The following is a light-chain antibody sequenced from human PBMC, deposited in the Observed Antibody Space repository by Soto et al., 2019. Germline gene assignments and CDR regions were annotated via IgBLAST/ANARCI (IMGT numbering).Light chain of an antibody. CDR3: QHYNSYSEA. CDR1: QTISSW. J-gene: IGKJ1*01. Sequence: DIQVTQSHSTLSGSVGDRVTITCRASQTISSWLAWYQQKPGKAPKLLIYKASTLKSGVPSRFSGSGSGTELTLTISILQPDDFATYYCQHYNSYSEAFGQGTKVDI. CDR2: KAS. V-gene: IGKV1-5*03.